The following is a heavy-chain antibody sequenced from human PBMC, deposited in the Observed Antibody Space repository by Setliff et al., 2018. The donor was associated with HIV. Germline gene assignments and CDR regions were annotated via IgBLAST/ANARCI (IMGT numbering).Heavy chain of an antibody. V-gene: IGHV3-49*03. CDR3: TRGARPTDEYVWFDP. J-gene: IGHJ5*02. CDR1: GFNFADYG. CDR2: IRSKAHGGTI. Sequence: GGSLRLSCTGSGFNFADYGISWFRQAPGKGLEWVSFIRSKAHGGTIEYAASVEGRFTISRDDSKGIAYLQMNGLKTEDTALYYCTRGARPTDEYVWFDPWGQGTLVTVSS. D-gene: IGHD4-17*01.